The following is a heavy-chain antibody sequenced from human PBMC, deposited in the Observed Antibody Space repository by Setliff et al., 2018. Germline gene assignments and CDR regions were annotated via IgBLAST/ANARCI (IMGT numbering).Heavy chain of an antibody. V-gene: IGHV4-39*07. J-gene: IGHJ4*02. CDR2: IYYSGST. D-gene: IGHD7-27*01. CDR1: GGSISSSSYY. Sequence: SETLSLTCTVSGGSISSSSYYWGWIRQPPGKGLEWIGSIYYSGSTYYNPSLKSRVTISVDTSKNQFSLNLNAVTAADTAVYYCATLTGDRGVDYWGQGRLVTAPQ. CDR3: ATLTGDRGVDY.